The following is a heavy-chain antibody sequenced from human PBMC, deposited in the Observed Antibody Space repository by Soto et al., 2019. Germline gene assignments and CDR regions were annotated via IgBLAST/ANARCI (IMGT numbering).Heavy chain of an antibody. CDR1: GFSLSNARMG. Sequence: SGPTLVNPTETLTLTCTVSGFSLSNARMGVSWIRQPPGKALEWLAHIFSNDEKSYSTSLKSRLTISKDTSKSQVVLTMTNMDPVDTATYYCARIVAVTTRYYYGMDVWGQGTTVTVSS. D-gene: IGHD2-21*02. CDR3: ARIVAVTTRYYYGMDV. J-gene: IGHJ6*02. CDR2: IFSNDEK. V-gene: IGHV2-26*01.